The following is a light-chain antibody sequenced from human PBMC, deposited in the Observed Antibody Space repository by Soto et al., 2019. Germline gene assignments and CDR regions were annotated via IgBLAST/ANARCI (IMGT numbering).Light chain of an antibody. CDR1: QSISRL. CDR2: KAS. V-gene: IGKV1-5*03. Sequence: DIQMTQSPSTLSASVGDRVIITCRASQSISRLLAWYQQKPGRAPTLLIYKASTLESGVPSRFSGSGSGTEFSLTISSLQPDDSATYYCQQYNSYPLTFGQGTRLEIK. CDR3: QQYNSYPLT. J-gene: IGKJ5*01.